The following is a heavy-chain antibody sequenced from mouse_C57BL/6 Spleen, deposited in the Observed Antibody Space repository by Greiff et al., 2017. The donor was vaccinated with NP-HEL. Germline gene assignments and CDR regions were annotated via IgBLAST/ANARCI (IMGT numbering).Heavy chain of an antibody. J-gene: IGHJ2*01. V-gene: IGHV1-81*01. CDR1: GYTFTSYG. CDR2: IYPRSGNT. D-gene: IGHD1-1*01. Sequence: QVQLQQSGAELARPGASVKLSCKASGYTFTSYGISWVKQRTGQGLEWIGEIYPRSGNTYYNEKFKGKATLTANNSSSTAYMELHSLTSEDSAVYFCARSYYGSSPPFDYWGQGTTLTVSS. CDR3: ARSYYGSSPPFDY.